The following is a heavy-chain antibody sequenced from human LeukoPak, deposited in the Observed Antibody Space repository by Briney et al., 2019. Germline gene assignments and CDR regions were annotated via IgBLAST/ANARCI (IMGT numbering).Heavy chain of an antibody. CDR3: ATGQQLVRWEHLVNNWFDP. J-gene: IGHJ5*02. CDR1: GYTFTGYY. V-gene: IGHV1-2*02. CDR2: INPNSGGT. D-gene: IGHD6-13*01. Sequence: ASVKVSCKASGYTFTGYYMHWVRQAPGQGLEWMGWINPNSGGTNYAQKFQGRVAMTRDTSISTAYMELSSLRSEDTAVYYCATGQQLVRWEHLVNNWFDPWGQGTLVTVSS.